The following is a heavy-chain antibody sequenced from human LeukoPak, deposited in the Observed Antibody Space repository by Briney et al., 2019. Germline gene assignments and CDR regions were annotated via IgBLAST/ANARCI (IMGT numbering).Heavy chain of an antibody. Sequence: SETLSLTCTVSGGSISSGSYYWSWIRQPAGKGLEWIGRIYTSGSTNYNPSLKSRVTMSVDTSKNQFSLKLSSVTAADTAVYYCARGRKMYSSSSGPDFQHWGQGTLVTVSS. CDR2: IYTSGST. V-gene: IGHV4-61*02. J-gene: IGHJ1*01. CDR1: GGSISSGSYY. CDR3: ARGRKMYSSSSGPDFQH. D-gene: IGHD6-6*01.